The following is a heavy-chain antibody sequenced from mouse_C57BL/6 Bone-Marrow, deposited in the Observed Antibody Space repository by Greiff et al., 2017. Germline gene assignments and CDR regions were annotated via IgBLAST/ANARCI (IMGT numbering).Heavy chain of an antibody. CDR3: ARVGYGNYVSYWYFDV. D-gene: IGHD2-1*01. CDR1: GYTFTSYW. J-gene: IGHJ1*03. CDR2: IYPGSGST. Sequence: QVQLQQPGAELVKPGASVKMSCKASGYTFTSYWITWVKQRPGQGLEWIGDIYPGSGSTNYNEKFKSKATLTVDTSSSTAYMQLSSLTSEDSAVYYCARVGYGNYVSYWYFDVWGTGTTVTVSS. V-gene: IGHV1-55*01.